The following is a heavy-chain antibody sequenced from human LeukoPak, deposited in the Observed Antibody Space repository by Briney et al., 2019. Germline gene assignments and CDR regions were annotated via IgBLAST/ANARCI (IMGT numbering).Heavy chain of an antibody. CDR2: IYSGGST. Sequence: PGGSLRLSCAASGFTVSSNYMSWVRQAPGKGLEWVSVIYSGGSTYYADSVKGRFTISRDNSKNTLYLQMNSLRAEDTAVYYCARGGDYDRMTAFDYWGQGTLVTVSS. D-gene: IGHD4-17*01. CDR3: ARGGDYDRMTAFDY. J-gene: IGHJ4*02. CDR1: GFTVSSNY. V-gene: IGHV3-53*01.